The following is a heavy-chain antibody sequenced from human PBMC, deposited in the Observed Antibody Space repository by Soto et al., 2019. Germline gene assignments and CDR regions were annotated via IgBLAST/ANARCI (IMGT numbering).Heavy chain of an antibody. CDR1: GFSLSNPRMS. V-gene: IGHV2-26*01. CDR2: ISSSDAK. Sequence: QVTLKESGPVLVKPTETLTLTCTVSGFSLSNPRMSVGWIRQPPGKALEWLAHISSSDAKSYNTSLQNRLTISKDASKSQVALTLTNMAPVDTATYYCARMLGYGYDYWGQGTLVTVSS. D-gene: IGHD5-18*01. J-gene: IGHJ4*02. CDR3: ARMLGYGYDY.